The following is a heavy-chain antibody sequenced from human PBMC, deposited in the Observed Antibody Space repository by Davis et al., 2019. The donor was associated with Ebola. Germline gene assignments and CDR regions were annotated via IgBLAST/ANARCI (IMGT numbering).Heavy chain of an antibody. CDR2: INPRDSDT. D-gene: IGHD6-19*01. CDR3: ARLGLEQWLVPSDY. J-gene: IGHJ4*02. V-gene: IGHV5-51*01. CDR1: EYTFTSNW. Sequence: GESLKISCKGSEYTFTSNWIAWVRQMPGKGLEWMGIINPRDSDTRYSPSFQGQVTISADKSISTAYLQWSSLKASDTAMYYCARLGLEQWLVPSDYWGQGTLVTVSS.